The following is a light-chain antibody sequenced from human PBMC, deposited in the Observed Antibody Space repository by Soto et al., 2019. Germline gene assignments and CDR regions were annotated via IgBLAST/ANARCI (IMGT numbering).Light chain of an antibody. CDR3: SSYTTSSTYV. Sequence: QSALTQPPSVSGSPGQSVTISCTGTSSDVGNYNRVSWYQQPPGTAPKVIIYEVSYRPSGVPDRFSGSKSGNTASLTISGLQAEDEADYYCSSYTTSSTYVFGTGTKLTVL. J-gene: IGLJ1*01. CDR1: SSDVGNYNR. CDR2: EVS. V-gene: IGLV2-18*02.